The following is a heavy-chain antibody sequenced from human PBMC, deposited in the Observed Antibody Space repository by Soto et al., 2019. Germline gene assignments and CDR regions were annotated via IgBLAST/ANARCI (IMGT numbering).Heavy chain of an antibody. J-gene: IGHJ6*02. CDR3: ARDPYHVLMVNASNLYGMDV. CDR2: ISTYNGNT. V-gene: IGHV1-18*01. CDR1: GYTFTTYD. D-gene: IGHD2-8*01. Sequence: QVQLVQSGAEVKKPGASVKVSCKASGYTFTTYDISWVRQAPGQGLEWMGRISTYNGNTNYPQSLQGRLTMTTDTSTTTAYLELRRLGSDDTAVYYCARDPYHVLMVNASNLYGMDVWGQGTTVTVSS.